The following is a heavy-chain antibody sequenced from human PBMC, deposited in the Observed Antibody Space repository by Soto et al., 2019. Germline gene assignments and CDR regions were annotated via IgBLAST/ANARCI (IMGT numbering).Heavy chain of an antibody. V-gene: IGHV3-23*01. Sequence: EVKLLESGGGLAQPGGSLRLSCVGSGFTFDSYAISWVRQAPGERLQWIAAISGSADGTDYAHSVRGRFTISRDNAKKPVNLQMDRLRVEDTAVYCCAKDTVGGYSFWSGYYSDGLDVWGQGALVSVS. J-gene: IGHJ3*01. D-gene: IGHD3-3*01. CDR2: ISGSADGT. CDR3: AKDTVGGYSFWSGYYSDGLDV. CDR1: GFTFDSYA.